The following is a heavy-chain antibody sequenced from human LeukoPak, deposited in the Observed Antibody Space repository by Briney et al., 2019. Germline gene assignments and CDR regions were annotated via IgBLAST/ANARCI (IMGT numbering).Heavy chain of an antibody. CDR3: ARDLGRWLQFIIY. J-gene: IGHJ4*02. Sequence: GGSLRLSCAASGFTFSSYAMHWVRQAPGKGLEWVAVISYDGSNKYYADSVKGRFTTSRDSSKNTLYLQMNSLRAEDTAVYYCARDLGRWLQFIIYWGQGTLVTVSS. CDR2: ISYDGSNK. V-gene: IGHV3-30-3*01. D-gene: IGHD5-24*01. CDR1: GFTFSSYA.